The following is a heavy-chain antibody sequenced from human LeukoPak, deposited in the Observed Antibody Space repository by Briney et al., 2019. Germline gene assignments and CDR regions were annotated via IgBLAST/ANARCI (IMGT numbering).Heavy chain of an antibody. CDR1: GGSISSGGYY. CDR3: ARDCYDSSGYYYYFDY. Sequence: PSETLSLTCTVSGGSISSGGYYWSWIRQHPGKGLEWIGYIYYSGSTYYNPSLKSRVTISVDTSKNQFSLKLSSVTAADTAVYYCARDCYDSSGYYYYFDYWGQGTLVTVSS. D-gene: IGHD3-22*01. V-gene: IGHV4-31*03. J-gene: IGHJ4*02. CDR2: IYYSGST.